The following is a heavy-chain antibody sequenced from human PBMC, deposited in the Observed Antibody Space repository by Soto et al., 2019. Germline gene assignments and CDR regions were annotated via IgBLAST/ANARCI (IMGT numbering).Heavy chain of an antibody. Sequence: QVQLVQSGAEVKKPGASVKVSCKASGYTFTSYSFTWVRQAPGQGPEWLGCIRAYNGNTIYAQKFQGRVTMTTDTSTSTAYMELRSLRSDDTAMYYCARGDGYSSPFDYWGQGTLVTVSS. J-gene: IGHJ4*02. D-gene: IGHD2-15*01. CDR1: GYTFTSYS. CDR3: ARGDGYSSPFDY. V-gene: IGHV1-18*01. CDR2: IRAYNGNT.